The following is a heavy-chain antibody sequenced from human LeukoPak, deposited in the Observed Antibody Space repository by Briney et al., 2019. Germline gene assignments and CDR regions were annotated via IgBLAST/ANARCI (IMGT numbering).Heavy chain of an antibody. D-gene: IGHD3-10*01. CDR2: ISSSGSTI. J-gene: IGHJ6*03. CDR1: GFTFSDYY. Sequence: GGSLRLSCAASGFTFSDYYMSWIRQAPGKGLEWVSYISSSGSTIYYADSVKGRFTISRDNAKNSLYLQMNSLRAEDTAVYYCARAIEGTSGSYPYYYYYMDVWGKGTTVTVSS. CDR3: ARAIEGTSGSYPYYYYYMDV. V-gene: IGHV3-11*01.